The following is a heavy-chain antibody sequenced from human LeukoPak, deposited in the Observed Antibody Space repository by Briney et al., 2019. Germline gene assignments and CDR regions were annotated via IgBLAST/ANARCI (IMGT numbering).Heavy chain of an antibody. V-gene: IGHV3-7*04. Sequence: AGGSLRLSCVASGFPFSSYWMTWVRKAPGKGLEWLANIKQDGSKKSYVDSVKGRFTISRDNAKNSLYLQMNSLRAEDTAIYYCTRVGYIDEGIDYWGQGTLVTVSS. D-gene: IGHD5-24*01. CDR1: GFPFSSYW. J-gene: IGHJ4*02. CDR3: TRVGYIDEGIDY. CDR2: IKQDGSKK.